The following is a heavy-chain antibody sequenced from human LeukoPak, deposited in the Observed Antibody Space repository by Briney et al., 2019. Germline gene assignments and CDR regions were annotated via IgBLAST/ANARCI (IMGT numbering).Heavy chain of an antibody. V-gene: IGHV4-59*01. J-gene: IGHJ4*02. CDR3: ARDLGYSYGSFDH. CDR1: GGSISSYY. CDR2: IYYSGST. D-gene: IGHD5-18*01. Sequence: PSETLSLTCTVSGGSISSYYWSWIRQPPGKGLEWIGYIYYSGSTNYNPSLKSRVTISVDTSKNQFSLKLSSVTAADTAVYYCARDLGYSYGSFDHWGQGTLVTVSS.